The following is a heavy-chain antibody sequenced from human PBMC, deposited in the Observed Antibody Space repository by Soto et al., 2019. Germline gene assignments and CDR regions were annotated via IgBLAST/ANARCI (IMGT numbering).Heavy chain of an antibody. CDR3: VRGYYFDN. CDR1: GFSFSDHS. V-gene: IGHV3-72*01. J-gene: IGHJ4*02. CDR2: TRNKANSYST. Sequence: EVQLVESGGGLVQPGGSLRLSCAASGFSFSDHSMDWVRQAPGKGLEWVGRTRNKANSYSTEYAASVKGRFTISRDESKNSLYLQMNSLKTEDTAVYYCVRGYYFDNWGQGTLVTVSS.